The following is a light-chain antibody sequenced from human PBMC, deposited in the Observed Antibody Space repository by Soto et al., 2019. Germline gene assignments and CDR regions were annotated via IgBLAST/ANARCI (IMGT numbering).Light chain of an antibody. V-gene: IGKV1-9*01. CDR2: GAS. CDR3: QQLNDYP. J-gene: IGKJ4*01. CDR1: QGIASY. Sequence: DIQLTQSPSFLSASVGDRVTITCRASQGIASYLAWYQQKPGKAPNLLIYGASTLQSGVPSRFSGSGSGTDFTLTISSLQPEDFATYYCQQLNDYPFGGGTKVEIK.